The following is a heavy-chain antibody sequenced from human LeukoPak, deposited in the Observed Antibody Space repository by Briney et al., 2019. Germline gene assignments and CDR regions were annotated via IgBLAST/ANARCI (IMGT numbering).Heavy chain of an antibody. CDR3: GKAYWEDTAMEDYFDY. CDR1: GFTFSSYG. D-gene: IGHD5-18*01. J-gene: IGHJ4*02. CDR2: IWYDGSNK. V-gene: IGHV3-33*06. Sequence: PGGSLGLSCAASGFTFSSYGMHWVRQAPGKGLEWVAVIWYDGSNKYYADSVKGRFSISRDNSKNTLYLQMNSLRAEDTAVYYCGKAYWEDTAMEDYFDYWGQGTLVTVSS.